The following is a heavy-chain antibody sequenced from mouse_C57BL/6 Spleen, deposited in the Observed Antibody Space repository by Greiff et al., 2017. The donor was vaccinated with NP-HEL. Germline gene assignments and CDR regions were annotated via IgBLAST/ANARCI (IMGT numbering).Heavy chain of an antibody. Sequence: EVMLVESGGGLVQPGGSLKLSCAASGFTFSDYYMYWVRQTPEKRLEWVAYISNGGGSTYYPDTVKGRFTISRDNAKNTLYLQMSRLKSEDTAMYYCARRDDYDGVFDYWGQGTTLTVSS. CDR2: ISNGGGST. CDR1: GFTFSDYY. CDR3: ARRDDYDGVFDY. D-gene: IGHD2-4*01. J-gene: IGHJ2*01. V-gene: IGHV5-12*01.